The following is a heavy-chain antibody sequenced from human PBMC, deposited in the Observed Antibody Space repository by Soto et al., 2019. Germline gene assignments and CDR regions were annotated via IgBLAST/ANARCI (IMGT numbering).Heavy chain of an antibody. CDR1: GFXFTNAW. J-gene: IGHJ4*01. Sequence: GGSLRLSCAASGFXFTNAWINWVRQAPGKGLEWVGRIKSKTDGGTTDYAEPVKGRFAISRDDSNNMVYLQMNSLKIEDTAVYYCTTDSYSTIIIVRFDYWGHGTLVTVSS. CDR2: IKSKTDGGTT. D-gene: IGHD3-22*01. CDR3: TTDSYSTIIIVRFDY. V-gene: IGHV3-15*07.